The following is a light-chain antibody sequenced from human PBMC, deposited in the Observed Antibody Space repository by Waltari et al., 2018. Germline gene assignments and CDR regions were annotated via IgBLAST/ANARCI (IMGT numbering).Light chain of an antibody. CDR2: EDS. J-gene: IGLJ1*01. CDR3: QAWDSTTALYV. V-gene: IGLV3-1*01. CDR1: KLREKK. Sequence: SFELTQPPSVSVSPGQTARITCSGDKLREKKPGWYQQKPGQSPVLVIYEDSQRPSGIPERFSGSNSGNTATLTISGTQAIDEADYFCQAWDSTTALYVFGSGTQVTVL.